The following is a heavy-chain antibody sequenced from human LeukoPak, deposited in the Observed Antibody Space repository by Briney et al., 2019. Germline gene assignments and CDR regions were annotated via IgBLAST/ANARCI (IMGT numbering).Heavy chain of an antibody. V-gene: IGHV4-34*01. J-gene: IGHJ1*01. CDR3: ARSGLWFGEFPLKYFQH. CDR1: GGSFSGYY. CDR2: INHSGST. Sequence: SETLSLTCAVYGGSFSGYYWSWIRQPPGKGLEWIGEINHSGSTNYNPSLKSRVTISVDTSKYQFSLKLSSVTAADTAVYYCARSGLWFGEFPLKYFQHWGQGTLVTVSS. D-gene: IGHD3-10*01.